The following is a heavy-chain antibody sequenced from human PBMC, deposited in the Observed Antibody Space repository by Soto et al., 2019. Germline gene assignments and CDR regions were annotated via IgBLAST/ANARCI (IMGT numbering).Heavy chain of an antibody. D-gene: IGHD3-3*01. CDR3: ARLGFNYDFLSGYYNVHHYYCIDV. V-gene: IGHV5-51*01. J-gene: IGHJ6*02. CDR1: GYKVSTWHNFTSYW. CDR2: IYPGDSDT. Sequence: GESLKISCMGSGYKVSTWHNFTSYWIAWVRQMPGEGLEWMGIIYPGDSDTRYSPSFQGQVTISADKSINSVYLQWSSLKASDTATYYCARLGFNYDFLSGYYNVHHYYCIDVRRQGTTVTVSS.